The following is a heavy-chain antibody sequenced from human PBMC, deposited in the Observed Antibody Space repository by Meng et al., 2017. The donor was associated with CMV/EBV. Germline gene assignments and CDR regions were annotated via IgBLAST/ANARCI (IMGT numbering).Heavy chain of an antibody. J-gene: IGHJ4*02. CDR2: IVVGSGNT. CDR3: AAGGAKSSSWDY. Sequence: SVKVSCKASGFTFTSSAVQWVRQARGQRLEWIGWIVVGSGNTNYAQKFQERVTITRDMSTRTAYMELSSLRSEDTAVYYCAAGGAKSSSWDYWGQGTLVTVSS. V-gene: IGHV1-58*01. D-gene: IGHD6-13*01. CDR1: GFTFTSSA.